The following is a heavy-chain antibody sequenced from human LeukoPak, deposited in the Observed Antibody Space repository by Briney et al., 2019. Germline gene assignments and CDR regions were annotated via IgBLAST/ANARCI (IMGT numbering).Heavy chain of an antibody. CDR3: ARGPEHYDILTGIDY. D-gene: IGHD3-9*01. CDR2: IFYSGTT. Sequence: SETLSLTCAVYGGSFSGYYWGWIRQPPGKGLEWIGTIFYSGTTYYNPSLKSRITISVDTSKNQFSLKLSSVTAADTAVYYCARGPEHYDILTGIDYWGQGTLVTVSS. CDR1: GGSFSGYY. V-gene: IGHV4-34*12. J-gene: IGHJ4*02.